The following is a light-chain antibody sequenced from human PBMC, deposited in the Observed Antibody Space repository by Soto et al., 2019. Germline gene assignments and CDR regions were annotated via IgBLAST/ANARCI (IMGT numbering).Light chain of an antibody. Sequence: QSVLTQPASVSGSPGQSITISCTGTSSDVGGYNYVSWYQQHPGKAPKLMIYDVSNRPSGVSNRFSGSKSGNTASLAISGLQAEDEADYYCSSYTSSSPYVVFGGGTKLNVL. J-gene: IGLJ2*01. CDR2: DVS. CDR3: SSYTSSSPYVV. V-gene: IGLV2-14*01. CDR1: SSDVGGYNY.